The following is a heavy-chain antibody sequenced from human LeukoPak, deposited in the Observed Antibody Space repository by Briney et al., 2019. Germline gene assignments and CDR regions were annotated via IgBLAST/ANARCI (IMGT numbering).Heavy chain of an antibody. CDR1: GFTFSSYA. D-gene: IGHD3-22*01. CDR3: ARTTYYYDSSGYLDY. CDR2: ISYDGSNK. J-gene: IGHJ4*02. V-gene: IGHV3-30-3*01. Sequence: GGSLRLSCAASGFTFSSYAMHWVRQAPGKGLEWVAVISYDGSNKYYADSVKGRFTISRDNSENTLYLQMNSLRAEDTAVYYCARTTYYYDSSGYLDYWGQGTLVTVSS.